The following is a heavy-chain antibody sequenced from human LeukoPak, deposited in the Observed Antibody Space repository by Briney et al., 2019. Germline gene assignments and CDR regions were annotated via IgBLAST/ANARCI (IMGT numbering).Heavy chain of an antibody. J-gene: IGHJ4*02. Sequence: PGGSLRLSCAASGFTFSGSAMHWVRQVPGKGLEWVAVISHSGKKQYYADSVKGRFTISRDNSQNTLFVQMNSLRGEDTAVYYCARELWAIGYFESWGQGTLVTVSS. D-gene: IGHD2/OR15-2a*01. CDR2: ISHSGKKQ. V-gene: IGHV3-30*04. CDR3: ARELWAIGYFES. CDR1: GFTFSGSA.